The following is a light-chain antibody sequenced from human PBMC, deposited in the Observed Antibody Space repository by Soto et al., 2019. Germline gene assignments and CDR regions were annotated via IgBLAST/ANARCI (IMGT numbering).Light chain of an antibody. CDR3: AAWDGSLNGWV. CDR2: SND. CDR1: SSNIGSNT. J-gene: IGLJ2*01. Sequence: QSVLTQAPSASGTPGQRVTISCSGSSSNIGSNTVSWYQQVPGTAPKLLIYSNDQRPSGVPDRFSGSKSDTSASLAIGGLQSEDEADYYCAAWDGSLNGWVFGGGTKVTVL. V-gene: IGLV1-44*01.